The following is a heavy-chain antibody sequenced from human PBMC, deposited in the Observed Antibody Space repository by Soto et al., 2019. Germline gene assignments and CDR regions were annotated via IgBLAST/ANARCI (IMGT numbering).Heavy chain of an antibody. Sequence: EVQLVESGGGLVQPGGSLRLSCASSGFTVSSNYMSWVRQAPGKGLEWVSVIYSGGSTYYADSVKGRFNISRDNSKNTLYLQMNSLRAEDTAVYYCARDRIPTGMDVWGQGTTVTVSS. J-gene: IGHJ6*02. CDR3: ARDRIPTGMDV. V-gene: IGHV3-66*01. CDR1: GFTVSSNY. CDR2: IYSGGST.